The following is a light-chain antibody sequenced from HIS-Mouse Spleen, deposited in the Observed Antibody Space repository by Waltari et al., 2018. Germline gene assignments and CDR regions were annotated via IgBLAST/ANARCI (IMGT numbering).Light chain of an antibody. Sequence: QSVLTQPPSVSGAPGQRVTISCTGSSSNIGAGYEEHWYQQLPGTAPKLLIYGNSNRPSGVPDRFSGSKSGTSASLAITGLQAEDEADYYCQSYDSSLSAPYVFGTGTKVTVL. V-gene: IGLV1-40*01. CDR3: QSYDSSLSAPYV. CDR1: SSNIGAGYE. CDR2: GNS. J-gene: IGLJ1*01.